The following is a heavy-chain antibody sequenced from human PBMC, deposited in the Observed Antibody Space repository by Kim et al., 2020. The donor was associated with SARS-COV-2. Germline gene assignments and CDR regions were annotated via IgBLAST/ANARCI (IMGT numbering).Heavy chain of an antibody. J-gene: IGHJ6*02. D-gene: IGHD3-22*01. CDR3: AGDYNYYYDSSGYYYYYYGMDG. Sequence: SETLSLTCTVSGGSISNYYWSWIRQPAGKGLEWIGRIYTSGSTNYNPSLKSRVTMSVDTSKNQFSLKLSSVTAADTAVYYCAGDYNYYYDSSGYYYYYYGMDGWGRGTTVTVSS. V-gene: IGHV4-4*07. CDR2: IYTSGST. CDR1: GGSISNYY.